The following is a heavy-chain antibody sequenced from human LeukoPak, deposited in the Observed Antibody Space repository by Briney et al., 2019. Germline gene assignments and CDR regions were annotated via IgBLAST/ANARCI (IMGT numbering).Heavy chain of an antibody. J-gene: IGHJ6*02. CDR1: GLTFSNAW. CDR2: IESKTDGETT. D-gene: IGHD6-13*01. CDR3: APAGIAAAAGHHFYYGMNV. Sequence: PGGSLRLSCAASGLTFSNAWMSWVRQAPGKGLEWVGRIESKTDGETTDYAAPVKGRFTISRDNSKNTLYLQMNSLRAEDTAVYYCAPAGIAAAAGHHFYYGMNVWGQGTTVAVSS. V-gene: IGHV3-15*04.